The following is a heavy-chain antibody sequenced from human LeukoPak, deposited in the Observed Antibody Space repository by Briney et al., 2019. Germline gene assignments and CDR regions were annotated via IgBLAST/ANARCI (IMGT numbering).Heavy chain of an antibody. V-gene: IGHV3-53*01. CDR3: ARSAPGTQLGGYYYYMDV. CDR2: IYSGGST. Sequence: PGGSLRLSCAASGFTVSSNYMSWVRQAPGKGLEWVSVIYSGGSTYYADSVKGRFTISRDNSKNTLYLQMNSLRAEDTAVYYCARSAPGTQLGGYYYYMDVWGKGTTVTVSS. CDR1: GFTVSSNY. D-gene: IGHD1/OR15-1a*01. J-gene: IGHJ6*03.